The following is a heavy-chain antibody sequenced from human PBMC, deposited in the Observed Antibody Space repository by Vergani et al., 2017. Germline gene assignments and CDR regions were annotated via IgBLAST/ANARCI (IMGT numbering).Heavy chain of an antibody. Sequence: QVQLVQSGAEVKTPGASVKVFCKASGYIFTSYGISWARQAPGQGLEWMGWISAYNGNTNYAQKPQGRLTMTTDTSTRTAYMEMTSLRSDDTSVYYCARENPGMVGSTSGWFYPWGQGTLVTVSS. CDR2: ISAYNGNT. D-gene: IGHD1-26*01. V-gene: IGHV1-18*04. CDR3: ARENPGMVGSTSGWFYP. J-gene: IGHJ5*02. CDR1: GYIFTSYG.